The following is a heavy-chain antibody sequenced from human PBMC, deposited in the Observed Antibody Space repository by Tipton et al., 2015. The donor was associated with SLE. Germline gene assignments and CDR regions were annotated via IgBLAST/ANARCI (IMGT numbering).Heavy chain of an antibody. CDR3: ASWGMARYFDY. V-gene: IGHV4-59*01. D-gene: IGHD3-16*01. J-gene: IGHJ4*02. CDR1: GGSISSYY. CDR2: IYYSGST. Sequence: PGLVKPSETLSLTCTVSGGSISSYYWSWIRQPPGKGLEWIGYIYYSGSTNYNPSLKSRVTISVDTSKNQFSLKLSSVTAADTAVYYCASWGMARYFDYWGQGTLVTVSS.